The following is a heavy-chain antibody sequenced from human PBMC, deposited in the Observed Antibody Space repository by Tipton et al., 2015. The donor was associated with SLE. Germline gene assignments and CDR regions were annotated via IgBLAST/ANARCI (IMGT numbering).Heavy chain of an antibody. D-gene: IGHD5-24*01. J-gene: IGHJ4*02. CDR3: AGGRDGYNYGY. CDR1: GFTLSSYE. V-gene: IGHV3-48*03. CDR2: ISSSGSTI. Sequence: SLRLSCAASGFTLSSYEMNWVRQAPGKGLEWVSYISSSGSTIYYADSVKGRFTISRDNAKNSLYLQMNSLRAEDTAVYYCAGGRDGYNYGYWGQGTLVTVSS.